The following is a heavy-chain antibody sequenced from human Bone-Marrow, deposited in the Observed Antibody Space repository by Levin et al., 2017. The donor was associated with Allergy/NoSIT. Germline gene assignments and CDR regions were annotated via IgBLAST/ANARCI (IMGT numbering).Heavy chain of an antibody. CDR1: GFTFSNYY. V-gene: IGHV3-74*01. CDR3: ARGGCSSTSCLDN. CDR2: VYSDGTIT. J-gene: IGHJ4*02. Sequence: GGSLRLSCAASGFTFSNYYMHWVRQAPGQGLVWVSRVYSDGTITDYADSVKGRFTISRDNARNILYLQMNSLRAEDTAVYYCARGGCSSTSCLDNWGQGILVTVSS. D-gene: IGHD2-2*01.